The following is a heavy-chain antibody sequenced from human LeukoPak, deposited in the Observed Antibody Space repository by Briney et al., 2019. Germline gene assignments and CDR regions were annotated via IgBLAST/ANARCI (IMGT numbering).Heavy chain of an antibody. D-gene: IGHD5-24*01. CDR3: ARGCRDGYNCWFDS. V-gene: IGHV3-7*01. CDR1: GLTFSKSW. Sequence: GGSLRLSCAASGLTFSKSWMSWVRQAPGQGLEWVAAIKEDGSEKDYVDSVKGRFTISRDNAKNSLYLQMNSLRAEDTAVYYCARGCRDGYNCWFDSWGQGTLVTVSS. J-gene: IGHJ5*01. CDR2: IKEDGSEK.